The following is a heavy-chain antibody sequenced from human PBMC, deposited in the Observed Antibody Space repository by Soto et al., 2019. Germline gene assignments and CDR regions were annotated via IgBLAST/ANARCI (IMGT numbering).Heavy chain of an antibody. D-gene: IGHD1-1*01. CDR3: ARAFTWGTTGTD. CDR1: GGTFSSYA. V-gene: IGHV1-69*12. CDR2: ITHIFGTA. Sequence: QVQLVQSGAEVKKPGSSVKVSCKASGGTFSSYAISWVRQAPGQGLEWMGGITHIFGTANYAQKLQGRVTITADESTRTAYMELSSLRSEDTAVYYCARAFTWGTTGTDGGQGTLVTVSS. J-gene: IGHJ4*02.